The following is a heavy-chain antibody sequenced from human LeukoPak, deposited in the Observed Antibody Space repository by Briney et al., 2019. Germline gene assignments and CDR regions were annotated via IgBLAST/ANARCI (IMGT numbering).Heavy chain of an antibody. D-gene: IGHD3-3*01. Sequence: GGSLRLSCAASGFTFSSYWMHWVRQAPGKGLEWVSGISWNSGSIGYADSVKGRFTISRDNAKNSLYLQMNSLRAEDTALYYCAKEPRFLEWLSRYGMDVWGQGTTVTVSS. CDR2: ISWNSGSI. J-gene: IGHJ6*02. CDR3: AKEPRFLEWLSRYGMDV. CDR1: GFTFSSYW. V-gene: IGHV3-9*01.